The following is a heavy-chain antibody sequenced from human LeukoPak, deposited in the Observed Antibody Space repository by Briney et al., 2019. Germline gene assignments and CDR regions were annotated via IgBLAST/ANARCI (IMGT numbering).Heavy chain of an antibody. CDR2: INAGNGNT. V-gene: IGHV1-3*01. Sequence: ASVKVSCKASGYTFTSYAIHWVRQAPGQRLEWMGWINAGNGNTKYSQEFQGRVTMTTDTSTSTAYMELRSLRSDDTAVYYCARASAPLLWSELPVWGEFDYWGQGTLVTVSS. CDR1: GYTFTSYA. D-gene: IGHD3-10*01. J-gene: IGHJ4*02. CDR3: ARASAPLLWSELPVWGEFDY.